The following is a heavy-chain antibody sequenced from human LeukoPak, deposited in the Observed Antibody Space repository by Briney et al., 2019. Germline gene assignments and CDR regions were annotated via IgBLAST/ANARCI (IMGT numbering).Heavy chain of an antibody. Sequence: GGSLRLSCVASGFTLGNYAMTWVRQAPGKGLEWVSHLSASGGSTYHADSVKGRFTISRDNYRNTLHLQMRRQRAEDTAVYYFAKGNDDSLTGFDYWRQGTLLSVSS. CDR1: GFTLGNYA. J-gene: IGHJ4*02. D-gene: IGHD3-9*01. V-gene: IGHV3-23*01. CDR3: AKGNDDSLTGFDY. CDR2: LSASGGST.